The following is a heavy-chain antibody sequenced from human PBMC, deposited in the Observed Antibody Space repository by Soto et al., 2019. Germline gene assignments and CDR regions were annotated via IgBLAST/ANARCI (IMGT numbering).Heavy chain of an antibody. CDR2: IYYSGST. D-gene: IGHD3-10*01. CDR3: ARVLKGELLRNYYYYYYMDV. CDR1: GGSISSGGYY. J-gene: IGHJ6*03. Sequence: QVQLQESGPGLVKPSQTLSLTCTVSGGSISSGGYYWSWIRQHPGKGLEWIGYIYYSGSTYYNPSLQSRVTISIDTSKNPFSLKLSSVTAADKAVYYCARVLKGELLRNYYYYYYMDVWGKGTTVTVSS. V-gene: IGHV4-31*03.